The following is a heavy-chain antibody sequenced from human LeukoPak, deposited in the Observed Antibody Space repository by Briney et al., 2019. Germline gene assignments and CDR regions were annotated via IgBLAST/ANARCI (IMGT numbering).Heavy chain of an antibody. J-gene: IGHJ3*02. CDR2: INPNSGGT. Sequence: GASVKVSCKASGYTFTAYSMHWVRQAPGQGLEWMGWINPNSGGTNYAQKFQGRVTMTRDTSITTAYMELSRLRSDDTAVYYCARDLDYYGSGSFFNIGGQGTMVTVSS. D-gene: IGHD3-10*01. CDR1: GYTFTAYS. CDR3: ARDLDYYGSGSFFNI. V-gene: IGHV1-2*02.